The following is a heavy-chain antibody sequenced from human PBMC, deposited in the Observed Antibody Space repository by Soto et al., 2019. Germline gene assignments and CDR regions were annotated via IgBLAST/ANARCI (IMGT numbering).Heavy chain of an antibody. V-gene: IGHV5-51*01. CDR2: ISPGDSDT. Sequence: ESLKISCKGDGYDFPSLGIAWVRQMPGKGLEWMGIISPGDSDTTYSPSFQGQVTISADKSISTAYLQWGSLKASDTAMYFCARSLPTPDYWGQGTLVTVSS. CDR1: GYDFPSLG. CDR3: ARSLPTPDY. J-gene: IGHJ4*02.